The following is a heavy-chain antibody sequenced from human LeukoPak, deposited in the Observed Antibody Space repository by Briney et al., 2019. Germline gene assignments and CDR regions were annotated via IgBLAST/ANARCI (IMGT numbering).Heavy chain of an antibody. CDR3: ARDLGLDSSGSQSPIPFDT. V-gene: IGHV1-18*01. J-gene: IGHJ4*02. D-gene: IGHD3-22*01. Sequence: ASVKVSCKASGYTFSTYGVSWVRQAPGQGLEWMGWISCKNGATYYAQNFQDRLILTIDTSTTTTHMELRSLRIGDTAKYFCARDLGLDSSGSQSPIPFDTWGQGSLVTVSS. CDR1: GYTFSTYG. CDR2: ISCKNGAT.